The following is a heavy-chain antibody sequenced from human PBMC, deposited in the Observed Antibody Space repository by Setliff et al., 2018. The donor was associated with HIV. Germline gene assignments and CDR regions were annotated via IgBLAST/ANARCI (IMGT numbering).Heavy chain of an antibody. CDR1: GYSFTSYG. J-gene: IGHJ5*02. CDR2: ISAYNGNT. Sequence: ASVKVSCKASGYSFTSYGVSWVRQAPGQGLEWMGWISAYNGNTNYAQKLQGRVTMTTDTSTSTAYMELRSLRSDDTAVYYCARGTTPLGWFDPWGQGTLVTVSS. D-gene: IGHD2-2*01. CDR3: ARGTTPLGWFDP. V-gene: IGHV1-18*01.